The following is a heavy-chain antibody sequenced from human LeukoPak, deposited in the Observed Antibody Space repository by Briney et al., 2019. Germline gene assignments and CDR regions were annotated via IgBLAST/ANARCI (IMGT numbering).Heavy chain of an antibody. Sequence: ASVKVSCKASGYTFTGYYMHWVRQAPGKGLEWMGGFDPEDGEAIYAQKFQGRVTMTEDTSTDTAYMELSSLRSEDTAVYYCATPSGRYFAYYFDYWGQGTLVTVSS. V-gene: IGHV1-24*01. CDR3: ATPSGRYFAYYFDY. CDR1: GYTFTGYY. D-gene: IGHD3-10*01. CDR2: FDPEDGEA. J-gene: IGHJ4*02.